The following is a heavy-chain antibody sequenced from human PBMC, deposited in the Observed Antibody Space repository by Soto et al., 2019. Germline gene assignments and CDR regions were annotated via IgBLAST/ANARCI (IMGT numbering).Heavy chain of an antibody. CDR2: ISWDGGST. Sequence: GGSLRLSCAASGFTFDDYTMHWVRQAPGKGLEWVSLISWDGGSTYYADSVKGRFTISRDNSKNSLYLQMNSLRTEDTALYYCAKGGRTNSGYYYWGQGTLVTVSS. V-gene: IGHV3-43*01. CDR1: GFTFDDYT. D-gene: IGHD5-12*01. J-gene: IGHJ4*02. CDR3: AKGGRTNSGYYY.